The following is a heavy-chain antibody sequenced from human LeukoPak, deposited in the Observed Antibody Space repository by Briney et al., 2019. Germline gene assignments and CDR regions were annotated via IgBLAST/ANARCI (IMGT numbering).Heavy chain of an antibody. V-gene: IGHV4-31*03. CDR1: GGSISSGGYY. D-gene: IGHD3-10*01. CDR3: ARVFYYGSGTFDL. J-gene: IGHJ2*01. Sequence: SQTLSLTCTVSGGSISSGGYYWSWIRQHPGKGLEWIGYIYYSGSTYYNPSLKSRVTISVDTSKNQFSLKLSSVTAADTAVYYCARVFYYGSGTFDLWGRGTLVTVSS. CDR2: IYYSGST.